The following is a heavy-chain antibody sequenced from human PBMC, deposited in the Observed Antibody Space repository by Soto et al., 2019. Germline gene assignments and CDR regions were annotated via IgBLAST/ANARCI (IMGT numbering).Heavy chain of an antibody. Sequence: HPGWSXRLSGLSSVITFIIRAMIGFGHAPGEGLECVSVINDSGGESKHADSVRGRFIISRDNSKNTLYLQMRSLRAEDSAVYYCATGSRDYYTGSRIFDLWGRGTMVTASS. CDR1: VITFIIRA. CDR3: ATGSRDYYTGSRIFDL. CDR2: INDSGGES. V-gene: IGHV3-23*01. D-gene: IGHD3-10*01. J-gene: IGHJ4*02.